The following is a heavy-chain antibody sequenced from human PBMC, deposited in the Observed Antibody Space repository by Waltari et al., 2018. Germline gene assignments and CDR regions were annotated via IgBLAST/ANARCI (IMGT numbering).Heavy chain of an antibody. CDR2: ISSSSTTI. CDR3: ARENYYGSGTYPMDV. CDR1: VFTFSRYR. D-gene: IGHD3-10*01. J-gene: IGHJ6*04. V-gene: IGHV3-48*02. Sequence: EVQLVESGGGLVRPGGSLRLSCAASVFTFSRYRMNWVRQAPGKGLEWVSYISSSSTTIYYADSVKGRFTISRDNAKNSLYLQMNSLRDEDTAVYYCARENYYGSGTYPMDVWGKGTTVTVSS.